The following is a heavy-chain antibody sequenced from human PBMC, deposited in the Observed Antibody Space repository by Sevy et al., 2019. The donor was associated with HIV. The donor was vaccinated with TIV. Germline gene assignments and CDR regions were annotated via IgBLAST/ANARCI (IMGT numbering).Heavy chain of an antibody. Sequence: ASVKVSCKASGYTFTSYAMHWVRQAPGQRLEWMGWINAGNGNTKYSQKFQGRVTITRDTSASTAYMELSSLRSEHTAEYYCARHLWFGDTNWFDPWGQGTLVTVSS. CDR1: GYTFTSYA. CDR2: INAGNGNT. CDR3: ARHLWFGDTNWFDP. J-gene: IGHJ5*02. D-gene: IGHD3-10*01. V-gene: IGHV1-3*01.